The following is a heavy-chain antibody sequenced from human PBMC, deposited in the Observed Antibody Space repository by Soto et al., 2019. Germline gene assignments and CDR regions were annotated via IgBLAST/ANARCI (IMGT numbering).Heavy chain of an antibody. J-gene: IGHJ3*02. CDR1: GFTFDDYA. V-gene: IGHV3-9*01. Sequence: GGSLRLSCAASGFTFDDYAMHWVRQAPGKGLEWVSGISWNSGSIGYADSVKGRFTISRDNAKNSLYLQMNSLRAEDTALYYCAVGATLGYCSGGSCYEDAFDIWGQGTMVTV. D-gene: IGHD2-15*01. CDR3: AVGATLGYCSGGSCYEDAFDI. CDR2: ISWNSGSI.